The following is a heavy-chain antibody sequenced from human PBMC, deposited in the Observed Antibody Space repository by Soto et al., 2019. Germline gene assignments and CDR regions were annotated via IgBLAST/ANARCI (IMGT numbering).Heavy chain of an antibody. D-gene: IGHD1-1*01. CDR1: GYTFTGYY. J-gene: IGHJ6*02. CDR3: ATETSLSYYYYYGMDV. V-gene: IGHV1-69*06. CDR2: INPNFGKA. Sequence: ASVKVSCKASGYTFTGYYMHWVRQAPGQGLEWMGWINPNFGKANYAQKFQVRVTITADTSTSTAYMELSSLRSEDTAVYYCATETSLSYYYYYGMDVWGQGTTVTVSS.